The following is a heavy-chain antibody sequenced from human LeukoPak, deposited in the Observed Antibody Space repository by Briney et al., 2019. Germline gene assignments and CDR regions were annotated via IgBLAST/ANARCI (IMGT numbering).Heavy chain of an antibody. Sequence: RPGGSLRLSCTTSGFSFSGYWMHWVRQAPRKGLVWVSRIKSDGSSTTYADSVKGRFTISRDNARNTLYLQMNSLRAEDTAVYYCAKSDYFDSWGKGTLVTVSS. CDR3: AKSDYFDS. CDR2: IKSDGSST. J-gene: IGHJ4*02. V-gene: IGHV3-74*01. CDR1: GFSFSGYW.